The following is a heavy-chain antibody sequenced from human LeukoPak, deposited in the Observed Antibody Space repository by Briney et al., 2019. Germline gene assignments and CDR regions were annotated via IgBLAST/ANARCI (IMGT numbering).Heavy chain of an antibody. CDR1: GYTFTSYG. V-gene: IGHV1-69*04. D-gene: IGHD3-16*01. CDR3: ARTIGGLRDY. J-gene: IGHJ4*02. Sequence: SVTVSCKASGYTFTSYGISWVRQAPGQGLEWMGRIIPILGIANYAQKFQGRVTITADKSTSTAYMELSSLRSEDTAVYYCARTIGGLRDYWGQGTLVTVSS. CDR2: IIPILGIA.